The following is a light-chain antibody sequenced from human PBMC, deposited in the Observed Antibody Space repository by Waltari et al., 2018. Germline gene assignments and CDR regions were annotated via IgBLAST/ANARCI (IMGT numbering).Light chain of an antibody. CDR3: RQSYSTLRT. Sequence: DIHMNPSPSSRSASVADSVPIPVRARQRISSYLHGYQQKPGKAPKLLIYAASSLRSGVPSRFSGSGAGTDFTLTISSLQPEDFATYYCRQSYSTLRTFGQGTRLEIK. V-gene: IGKV1-39*01. J-gene: IGKJ5*01. CDR2: AAS. CDR1: QRISSY.